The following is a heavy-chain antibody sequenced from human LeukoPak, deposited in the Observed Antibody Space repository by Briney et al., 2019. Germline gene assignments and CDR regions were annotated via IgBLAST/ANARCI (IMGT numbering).Heavy chain of an antibody. Sequence: SETLSLTCTVSGGSISSYYWSWIRQPAGKGLEWIGRIYTSGSTNYNPSLKSRVTISVDTSKNQFSLKLSSVTAADTAVYYCARAGYCSSTSCYSAWSDPWGQGTLVTVSS. V-gene: IGHV4-4*07. CDR1: GGSISSYY. CDR3: ARAGYCSSTSCYSAWSDP. J-gene: IGHJ5*02. CDR2: IYTSGST. D-gene: IGHD2-2*02.